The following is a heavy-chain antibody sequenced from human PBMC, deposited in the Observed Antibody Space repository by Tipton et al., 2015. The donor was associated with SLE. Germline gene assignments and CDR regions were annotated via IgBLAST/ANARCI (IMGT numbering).Heavy chain of an antibody. CDR1: GGSISSYY. D-gene: IGHD6-19*01. J-gene: IGHJ5*02. CDR3: AQGASSTWYDH. Sequence: LRLSCTISGGSISSYYWSWIRQPPGKRLEWIGYISDSGSTYYNPSLKSRVIISGDTSKNQFSLKLNSVTAADTAVYFCAQGASSTWYDHWGQGTLVTVSS. CDR2: ISDSGST. V-gene: IGHV4-59*01.